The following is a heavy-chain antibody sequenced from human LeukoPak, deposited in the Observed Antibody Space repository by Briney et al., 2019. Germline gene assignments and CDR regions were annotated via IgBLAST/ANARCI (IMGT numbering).Heavy chain of an antibody. J-gene: IGHJ4*02. Sequence: GGSLRLSCAASGFTFSSYAMSWVRQAPGKGLEWVSGISGSGGSTYADSVKGRFTISRDNSKNTLFLQMNSLRADDTAVYYCAKQTGSGYYRSLDHWGQGTLVTVSS. CDR1: GFTFSSYA. D-gene: IGHD3-22*01. CDR3: AKQTGSGYYRSLDH. V-gene: IGHV3-23*01. CDR2: ISGSGGST.